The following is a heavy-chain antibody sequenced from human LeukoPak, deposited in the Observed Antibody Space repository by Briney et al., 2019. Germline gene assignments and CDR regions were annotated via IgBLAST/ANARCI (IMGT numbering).Heavy chain of an antibody. CDR2: IKQDRSEK. CDR3: AIRAAAGSHFVY. D-gene: IGHD6-13*01. Sequence: GGSLRLSCAASGFSFSSCWMNWVRQAPGKGLEWVANIKQDRSEKYYVDSVKGRFTISRDNAKNSLYLQMNSLRAEDTAIYYCAIRAAAGSHFVYWGQGTLVTVSS. CDR1: GFSFSSCW. J-gene: IGHJ4*02. V-gene: IGHV3-7*01.